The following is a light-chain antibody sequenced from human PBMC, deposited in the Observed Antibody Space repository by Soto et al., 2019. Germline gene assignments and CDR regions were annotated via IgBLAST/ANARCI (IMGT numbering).Light chain of an antibody. Sequence: DIQMTQSPSSLSASVGDRVTITCRPSQSISSYLNWYQQKPGKAPKLLIYAASSLQSGVPSRFSGSGSGPDFTLTISSLQPEDFATYYCQQSYSTPCTFGPGTKVDIK. CDR3: QQSYSTPCT. V-gene: IGKV1-39*01. CDR1: QSISSY. CDR2: AAS. J-gene: IGKJ3*01.